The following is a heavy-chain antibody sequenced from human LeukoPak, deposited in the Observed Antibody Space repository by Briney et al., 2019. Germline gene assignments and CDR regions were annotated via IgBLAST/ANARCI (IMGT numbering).Heavy chain of an antibody. Sequence: PGGSLRLSCVASEFMFDDYVMHWVRQVPGKGLEWVSSISWNSDTKQYADSVKGRFTISRDDAKKSLYLQMNSLTAEDTAIYHCARDPTTVTSSLYFDLWGRGTLVTVSS. CDR1: EFMFDDYV. J-gene: IGHJ2*01. CDR3: ARDPTTVTSSLYFDL. CDR2: ISWNSDTK. D-gene: IGHD4-17*01. V-gene: IGHV3-9*01.